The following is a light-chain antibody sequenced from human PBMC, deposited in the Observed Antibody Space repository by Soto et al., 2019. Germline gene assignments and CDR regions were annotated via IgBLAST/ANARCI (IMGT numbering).Light chain of an antibody. Sequence: AIRMTQSPSSFSASTGDRVTITCRASQGISSYLAWYQQKPGKAPKLLVYAASTLQYGVPSRFSGSGSGTDFNLTISCLQSEDFATYVCQQYYTYPQTFGQGTKVDIK. CDR2: AAS. CDR3: QQYYTYPQT. CDR1: QGISSY. V-gene: IGKV1-8*01. J-gene: IGKJ2*01.